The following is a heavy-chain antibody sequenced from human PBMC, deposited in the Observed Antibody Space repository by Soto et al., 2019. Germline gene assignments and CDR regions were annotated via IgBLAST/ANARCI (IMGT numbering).Heavy chain of an antibody. D-gene: IGHD3-3*01. Sequence: HPGGSLRLSCAASGFTVSSNYMRWVRQAPGKGLEWVSVIYSGGSTYYADSVKGRFTISRDNSKNTLYLQMNSLRAEDTAVYYCARSGWSGYYYQDEHGPRRPGPWDYWGQGTLVTVSS. J-gene: IGHJ4*02. V-gene: IGHV3-66*01. CDR2: IYSGGST. CDR3: ARSGWSGYYYQDEHGPRRPGPWDY. CDR1: GFTVSSNY.